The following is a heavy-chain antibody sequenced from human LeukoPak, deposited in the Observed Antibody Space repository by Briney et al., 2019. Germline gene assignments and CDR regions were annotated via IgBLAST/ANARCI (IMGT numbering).Heavy chain of an antibody. D-gene: IGHD6-6*01. J-gene: IGHJ4*02. CDR3: AKERSSSSRPFDY. V-gene: IGHV3-30*02. CDR2: IRYDGSNK. Sequence: PGGSLRLSCAASGFTFSSYWMSWVRQAPGKGLEWVAFIRYDGSNKYYADSVKGRFTISRDNSKNTLYLQMNSLRAEDTAVYYCAKERSSSSRPFDYWGQGTLVTVSS. CDR1: GFTFSSYW.